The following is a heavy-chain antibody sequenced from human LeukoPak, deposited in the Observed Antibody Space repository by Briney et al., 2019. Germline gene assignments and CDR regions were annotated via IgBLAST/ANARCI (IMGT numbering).Heavy chain of an antibody. V-gene: IGHV3-23*01. CDR3: ARDRPNYYGSDGHYYRXDGDX. CDR1: GFTFSIYA. CDR2: ITSRGEST. Sequence: GGSLRLSCAASGFTFSIYAMGWVRQAPGKGLQWVSSITSRGESTWYVDSVKGRFTITIDNSENTLYLQMHSLRAEDTAVYYCARDRPNYYGSDGHYYRXDGDXXGRGXLVSVSS. D-gene: IGHD3-22*01. J-gene: IGHJ4*02.